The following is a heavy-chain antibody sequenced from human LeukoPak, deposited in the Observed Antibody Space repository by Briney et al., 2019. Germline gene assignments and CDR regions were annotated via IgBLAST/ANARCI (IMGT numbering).Heavy chain of an antibody. V-gene: IGHV3-23*01. CDR3: AKTRPLDSSSWSHGDY. Sequence: GGSLRLSCAASGFTFSSYAVSWVRQAPGKGLEWVSAISGSGDSTYYGDSVKGRFTISRDNSKNTLYLQMNSLRAEDTAVYYCAKTRPLDSSSWSHGDYWGQGTLVTVSS. J-gene: IGHJ4*02. CDR1: GFTFSSYA. CDR2: ISGSGDST. D-gene: IGHD6-13*01.